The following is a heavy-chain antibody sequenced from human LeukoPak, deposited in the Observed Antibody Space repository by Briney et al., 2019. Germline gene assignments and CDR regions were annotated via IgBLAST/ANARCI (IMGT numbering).Heavy chain of an antibody. CDR1: GFTFSSYG. CDR2: ISYDGSNK. CDR3: ASAQGASWYEPLDY. V-gene: IGHV3-30*03. Sequence: KPGGSLRLSCAASGFTFSSYGMHWVRQAPGKGLEWVAVISYDGSNKYYADSVKGRFTISRDNSKNTLYLQMNSLRAEDTAVYYCASAQGASWYEPLDYWGQGTLVTVSS. J-gene: IGHJ4*02. D-gene: IGHD6-13*01.